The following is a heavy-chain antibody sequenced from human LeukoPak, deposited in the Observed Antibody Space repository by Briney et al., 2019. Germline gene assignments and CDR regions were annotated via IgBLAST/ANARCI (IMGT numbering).Heavy chain of an antibody. Sequence: GGSLTLSCAASGFNFEGYGISWVRQAPGKGLEWVSGINWTGDNTAYADSVKGRFTISRDNAKDSLYLQMDRLRADDTALYYCATLTGPRTFDYWGQGTLVTVSS. V-gene: IGHV3-20*04. CDR1: GFNFEGYG. D-gene: IGHD1-20*01. CDR2: INWTGDNT. CDR3: ATLTGPRTFDY. J-gene: IGHJ4*02.